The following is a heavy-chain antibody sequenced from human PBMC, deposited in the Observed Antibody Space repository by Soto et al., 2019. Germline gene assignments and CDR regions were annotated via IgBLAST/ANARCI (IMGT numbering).Heavy chain of an antibody. V-gene: IGHV4-30-4*01. CDR3: ARVKAMIVVADREYYFDY. CDR1: GGSISSGDYY. D-gene: IGHD3-22*01. CDR2: IYYSGST. Sequence: SETLCLTCTGSGGSISSGDYYWSWIRQPPGKGLEWIGYIYYSGSTYYNPSLKSRVSISVDTSKNQFSLKLSSVTAADTAVYYCARVKAMIVVADREYYFDYWGQGTLVTVSS. J-gene: IGHJ4*02.